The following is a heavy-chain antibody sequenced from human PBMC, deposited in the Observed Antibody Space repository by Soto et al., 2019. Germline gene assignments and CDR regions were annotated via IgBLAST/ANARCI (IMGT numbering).Heavy chain of an antibody. Sequence: QVQLVQSGAEVKKPGASVKVSCKASGYTFTSYDINWVRQATGQGLEWMGWMNPNSGNTGYAQKFQGRVTMTRNTSISTAYMERSSRRSEDTAVYYCARRTKRDRMLDYWGQGTLVTVSS. CDR1: GYTFTSYD. V-gene: IGHV1-8*01. CDR3: ARRTKRDRMLDY. CDR2: MNPNSGNT. D-gene: IGHD3-10*02. J-gene: IGHJ4*02.